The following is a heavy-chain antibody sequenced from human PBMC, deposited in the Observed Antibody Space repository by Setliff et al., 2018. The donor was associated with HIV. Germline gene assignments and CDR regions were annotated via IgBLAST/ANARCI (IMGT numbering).Heavy chain of an antibody. J-gene: IGHJ5*02. V-gene: IGHV3-15*01. D-gene: IGHD3-10*01. Sequence: GGSLRLSCLASGFTFNNAWMSWVRQTPEKGLEWVGRISSKEAGGTTEYAAPVKGRFTISRDDSKNSLSLHMNSLKTEDTAVYYCAVWIREVISWGRGTLVTVSS. CDR1: GFTFNNAW. CDR2: ISSKEAGGTT. CDR3: AVWIREVIS.